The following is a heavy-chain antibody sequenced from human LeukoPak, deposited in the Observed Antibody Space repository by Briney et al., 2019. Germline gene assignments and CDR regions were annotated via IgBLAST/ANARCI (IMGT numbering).Heavy chain of an antibody. J-gene: IGHJ4*02. D-gene: IGHD6-19*01. V-gene: IGHV4-61*08. CDR2: IYYSGST. Sequence: PSETLSLTCTVSGGSISNGGYYWSWIRQHPGKGLEWIGYIYYSGSTNYNPSLKSRVTISVDTSKNQFSLKLSSVTAADTAVYFCARQLRGEAVAGHLQPFDYWGQGTLVTVSS. CDR3: ARQLRGEAVAGHLQPFDY. CDR1: GGSISNGGYY.